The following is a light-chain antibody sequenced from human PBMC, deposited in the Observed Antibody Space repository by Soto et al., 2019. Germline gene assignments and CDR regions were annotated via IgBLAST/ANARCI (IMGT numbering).Light chain of an antibody. V-gene: IGLV1-44*01. CDR1: TSDIGTNA. CDR2: TNN. J-gene: IGLJ1*01. Sequence: QSVLTQPPSASGTPGQRVTVSCSGSTSDIGTNAVNWFQHLPGTAPSLLIYTNNQRPSGVPDRFSGSKSGTSASLAISGLQSEDEATYYCGTWHDSFYVFGTGTKLTVL. CDR3: GTWHDSFYV.